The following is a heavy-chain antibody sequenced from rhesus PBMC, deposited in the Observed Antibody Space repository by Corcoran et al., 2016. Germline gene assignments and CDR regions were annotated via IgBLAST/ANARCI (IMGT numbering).Heavy chain of an antibody. V-gene: IGHV4-106*01. J-gene: IGHJ6*01. CDR1: GGSISDDYY. Sequence: QLQLQESGPGLVKPSETLSLTCAVSGGSISDDYYWSWIRQPPGKGLEWIGYIYGSGGGTNYTPSLKNRVTISIDTSMKQFSLKLSYVTATDTAVYYCARDRGGYCTGSGCYGGGYGLESWGQGVVVTVSS. CDR3: ARDRGGYCTGSGCYGGGYGLES. D-gene: IGHD2-21*01. CDR2: IYGSGGGT.